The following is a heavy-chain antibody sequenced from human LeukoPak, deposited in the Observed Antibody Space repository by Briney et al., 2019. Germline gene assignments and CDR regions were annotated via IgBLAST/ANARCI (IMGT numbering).Heavy chain of an antibody. D-gene: IGHD3-3*01. V-gene: IGHV3-48*02. CDR2: ISSSSTI. Sequence: PGGSLRLSCAASGFTFSSYSMNWVRQAPGKGLEWVSYISSSSTIYYADSVKGRFTISRDNAKNSLYLQMNSLRDEDTAVYYCARPVVLRFLEWLPDAFDIWGQGTMVTVSS. J-gene: IGHJ3*02. CDR1: GFTFSSYS. CDR3: ARPVVLRFLEWLPDAFDI.